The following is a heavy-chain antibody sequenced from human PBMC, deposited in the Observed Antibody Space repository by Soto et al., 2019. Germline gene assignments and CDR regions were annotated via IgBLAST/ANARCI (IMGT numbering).Heavy chain of an antibody. CDR2: IYNSGST. CDR3: ASQHYYDSSGYYVVY. CDR1: GGSVSSANNY. V-gene: IGHV4-61*01. D-gene: IGHD3-22*01. Sequence: SETLSLTCSVSGGSVSSANNYWSWVRQPPGKGLEWIGYIYNSGSTNYNPSLTRRVTISVDTSKNQFSLKLSSVTAADTAVYYCASQHYYDSSGYYVVYWVQGTLVTVSS. J-gene: IGHJ4*02.